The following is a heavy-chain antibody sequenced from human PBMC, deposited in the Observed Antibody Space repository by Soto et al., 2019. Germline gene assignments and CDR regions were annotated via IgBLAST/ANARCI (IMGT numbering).Heavy chain of an antibody. Sequence: EVPLLESGGTLVQPGGSLRLSFAASGFTLRDYAMSWVRQAPGKGLEWVSSISGRGGNTYYADSVKGRITSSRDNSKNPLFLQMSSLRAEDTAVYYCAKAGGVYWYFALWGRGTLGTVSS. V-gene: IGHV3-23*01. CDR1: GFTLRDYA. J-gene: IGHJ2*01. CDR3: AKAGGVYWYFAL. D-gene: IGHD3-3*01. CDR2: ISGRGGNT.